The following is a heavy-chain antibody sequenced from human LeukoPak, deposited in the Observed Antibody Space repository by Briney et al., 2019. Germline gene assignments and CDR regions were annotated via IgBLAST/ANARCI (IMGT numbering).Heavy chain of an antibody. V-gene: IGHV1-8*03. J-gene: IGHJ3*02. CDR3: VRSGSYYHDAFDI. D-gene: IGHD1-26*01. CDR2: MNPNSGNT. CDR1: GYTFTSYD. Sequence: ASVKVSCKASGYTFTSYDINWVRQATGQGLEWMGWMNPNSGNTGYAQKFQGRVTITRNTSISTAYMELSSLRSEDTAVYYCVRSGSYYHDAFDIWGQGTIVTVSS.